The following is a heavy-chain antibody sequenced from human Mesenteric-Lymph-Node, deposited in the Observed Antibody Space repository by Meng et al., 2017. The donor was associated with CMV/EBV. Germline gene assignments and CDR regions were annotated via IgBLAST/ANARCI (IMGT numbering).Heavy chain of an antibody. V-gene: IGHV4-34*01. J-gene: IGHJ4*02. D-gene: IGHD3-9*01. CDR2: INHSGST. Sequence: QAQLHQWGAGMLKPSETLSVKCAVYGGSFSGYYWNWIRQSSEKGLEWIGEINHSGSTTYNPSFTSRIIISVDTSTNQISLNMSSVTAADTAVYYCARGSSYDILTGYFDYWGQGALVTVSS. CDR1: GGSFSGYY. CDR3: ARGSSYDILTGYFDY.